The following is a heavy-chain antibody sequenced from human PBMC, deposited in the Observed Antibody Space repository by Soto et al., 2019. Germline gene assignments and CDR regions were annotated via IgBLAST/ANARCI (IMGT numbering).Heavy chain of an antibody. CDR2: INPNSGGT. Sequence: ASVKVSCKASGYTFTGYYMHCVRQAPGQVLEWMGWINPNSGGTNYAQKFQGRVTMTRDTSISTAYMELSSLRSEDTAVYYCARGGTYYYYGMDVWGQGTTVTVSS. V-gene: IGHV1-2*02. CDR1: GYTFTGYY. D-gene: IGHD1-1*01. CDR3: ARGGTYYYYGMDV. J-gene: IGHJ6*02.